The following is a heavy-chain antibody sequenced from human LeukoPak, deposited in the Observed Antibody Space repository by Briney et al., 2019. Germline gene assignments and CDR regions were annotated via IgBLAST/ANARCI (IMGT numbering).Heavy chain of an antibody. J-gene: IGHJ4*02. Sequence: SETLSLTCGVSGGSISNTNWWTWFRQPPGKGLEWIGEVNLQGSTSYNPSLKSRVAISVDKSENHISLKLTSVTAADTAVYYCAREGGPYRPLDYSGQGTLVTVAS. V-gene: IGHV4-4*02. CDR3: AREGGPYRPLDY. CDR1: GGSISNTNW. CDR2: VNLQGST.